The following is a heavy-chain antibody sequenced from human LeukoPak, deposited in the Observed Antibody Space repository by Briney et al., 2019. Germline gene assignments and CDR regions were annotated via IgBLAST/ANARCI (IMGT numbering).Heavy chain of an antibody. V-gene: IGHV3-30*03. CDR3: ASPWYQTDYYDSSGYFDY. CDR2: ISYDGSNE. Sequence: GGSLRLSCAASGFTFSNFGMHWVRQAPGKGLEWLAVISYDGSNEYHADSVKGRFTISRDNSKDTLFLQMNSLRAEDTAVYYCASPWYQTDYYDSSGYFDYWGQGTLVTVSS. J-gene: IGHJ4*02. CDR1: GFTFSNFG. D-gene: IGHD3-22*01.